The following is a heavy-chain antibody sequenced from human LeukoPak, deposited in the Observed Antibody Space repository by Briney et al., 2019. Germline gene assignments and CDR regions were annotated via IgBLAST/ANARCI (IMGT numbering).Heavy chain of an antibody. Sequence: PGGSLRLSCAASGFTFSTYWMHWVRQAPGKGLAWVATTSFDVNNKYYADSVKGRFTISRDNSKNTLYLQMNSLRTEDTAVYSCARGYCTSTSCYIDYWGQGTLVTVSS. V-gene: IGHV3-30*03. D-gene: IGHD2-2*02. J-gene: IGHJ4*02. CDR1: GFTFSTYW. CDR2: TSFDVNNK. CDR3: ARGYCTSTSCYIDY.